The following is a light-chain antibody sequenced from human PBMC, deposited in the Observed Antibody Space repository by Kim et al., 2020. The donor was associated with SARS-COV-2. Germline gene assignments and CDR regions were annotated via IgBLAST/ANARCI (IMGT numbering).Light chain of an antibody. CDR3: QQYYRSPFT. CDR2: WAS. V-gene: IGKV4-1*01. J-gene: IGKJ3*01. Sequence: ATINGKSSQGVLNSSKNKNYLAWYQQKPGQPPKLLIYWASTRESGVPDRFSGSGSGTDFPPTISSLQAEDVAVSYGQQYYRSPFTIGPGSKGDIK. CDR1: QGVLNSSKNKNY.